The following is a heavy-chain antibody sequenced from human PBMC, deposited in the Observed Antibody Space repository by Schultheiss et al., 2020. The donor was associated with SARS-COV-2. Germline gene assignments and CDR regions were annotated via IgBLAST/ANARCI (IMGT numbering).Heavy chain of an antibody. Sequence: GGSLRLSCAASGFTFSSYEMNWVRQAPGKGLEWVSYISESGSSKNYADSVKGRFTISRDNAKKSLLLQMNSLRAEDTAVYYCAKIVSNDPFDIWGQGTMVTVSS. D-gene: IGHD3-16*02. V-gene: IGHV3-48*03. CDR3: AKIVSNDPFDI. CDR1: GFTFSSYE. CDR2: ISESGSSK. J-gene: IGHJ3*02.